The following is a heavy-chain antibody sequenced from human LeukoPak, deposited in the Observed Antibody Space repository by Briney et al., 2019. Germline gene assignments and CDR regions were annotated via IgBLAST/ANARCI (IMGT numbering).Heavy chain of an antibody. CDR1: GGTFSSYA. CDR2: IIPIFGTA. Sequence: SVKVSCKASGGTFSSYAISWVRQAPGQGLEWMGGIIPIFGTANYAQKFQGRVTFTADESTSTAYMELSSLRSEDTAVYYCARPDYDSSGYYFSYYYGMDVWGQGTTVTVSS. J-gene: IGHJ6*01. V-gene: IGHV1-69*13. CDR3: ARPDYDSSGYYFSYYYGMDV. D-gene: IGHD3-22*01.